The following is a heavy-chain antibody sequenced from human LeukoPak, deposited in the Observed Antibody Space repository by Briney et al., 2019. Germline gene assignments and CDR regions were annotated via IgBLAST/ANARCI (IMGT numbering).Heavy chain of an antibody. CDR2: ISAYNGNT. J-gene: IGHJ4*02. D-gene: IGHD4-17*01. CDR3: ARGGDYVKFDY. V-gene: IGHV1-18*01. CDR1: SHTFSTSS. Sequence: ASVKVSCKASSHTFSTSSITWVRQAPGQGLEWVGWISAYNGNTKYAQKVQGRVTLTTDTSTSTAYMELRSLRSDDTAMYYCARGGDYVKFDYWGQGTLVTVSS.